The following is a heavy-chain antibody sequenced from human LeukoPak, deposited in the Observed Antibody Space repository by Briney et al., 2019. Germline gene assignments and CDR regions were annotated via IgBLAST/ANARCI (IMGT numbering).Heavy chain of an antibody. CDR2: ISAYNGNT. V-gene: IGHV1-18*04. J-gene: IGHJ4*02. CDR3: ARFCSSTSCYSGFDY. D-gene: IGHD2-2*01. Sequence: ASVKVSCKASGYTFTGYYMHWVRQAPGQGLEWMGWISAYNGNTNYAQKLQGRVTMTTDTSTSTAYMELRSLRSDDTAVYYCARFCSSTSCYSGFDYWGQGTLVTVSS. CDR1: GYTFTGYY.